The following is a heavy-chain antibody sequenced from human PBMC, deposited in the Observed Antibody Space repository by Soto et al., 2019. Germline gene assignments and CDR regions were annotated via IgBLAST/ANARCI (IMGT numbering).Heavy chain of an antibody. V-gene: IGHV3-49*03. CDR3: TRDRRYYDSSGYRYYYGMDV. J-gene: IGHJ6*02. CDR2: IRSKAYGGTT. D-gene: IGHD3-22*01. CDR1: GFTFGDYA. Sequence: GGSLRLSCTASGFTFGDYAMSWFRQAPGEGLEWVGFIRSKAYGGTTEYAASVKGRFTISRDDSKSIAYLQMNSLKTEDTAVYYCTRDRRYYDSSGYRYYYGMDVWGQGTTVTVSS.